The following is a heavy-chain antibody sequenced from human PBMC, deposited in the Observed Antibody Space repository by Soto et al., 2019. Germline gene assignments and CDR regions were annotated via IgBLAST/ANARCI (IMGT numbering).Heavy chain of an antibody. J-gene: IGHJ4*02. V-gene: IGHV4-31*03. CDR1: GGSISSGGYY. Sequence: SETLSLTCTVSGGSISSGGYYWSWIRQHPGKGLEWIGYIYYSGSTYYNPSLKSRVTISVDTSKNQFSLKLSSVTAADTAVYYCARVLGISTHPGGRDYFDYWGQGTLVTVSS. CDR3: ARVLGISTHPGGRDYFDY. D-gene: IGHD2-15*01. CDR2: IYYSGST.